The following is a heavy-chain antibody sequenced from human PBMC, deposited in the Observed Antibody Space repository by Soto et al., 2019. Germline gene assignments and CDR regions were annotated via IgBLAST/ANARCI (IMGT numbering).Heavy chain of an antibody. CDR1: GFSFKDYY. Sequence: GGSLRLSCAASGFSFKDYYMTWMRQTPEKGLEWISTITSSGGNAYYAASVKGRVTISRGNAHNSLYLQMSGLRAEDTALYYCAIQHPQDSSAWYNWGQGTLVTVSS. CDR2: ITSSGGNA. V-gene: IGHV3-11*01. J-gene: IGHJ4*02. CDR3: AIQHPQDSSAWYN. D-gene: IGHD6-19*01.